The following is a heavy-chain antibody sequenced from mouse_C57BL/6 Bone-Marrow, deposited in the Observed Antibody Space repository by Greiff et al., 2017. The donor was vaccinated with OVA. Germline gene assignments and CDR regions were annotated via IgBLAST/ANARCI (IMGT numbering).Heavy chain of an antibody. CDR3: ARCKGYGPFAY. Sequence: QVQLKESGAELARPGASVKLSCKASGYTFTSYGISWVKQRTGQGLEWIGVIYPRSGNTNYNEKFKGKATLTADKYSRTAYLVLLILTSEDSAVYFCARCKGYGPFAYWGQGTLVTVSA. J-gene: IGHJ3*01. CDR1: GYTFTSYG. V-gene: IGHV1-81*01. CDR2: IYPRSGNT. D-gene: IGHD1-1*02.